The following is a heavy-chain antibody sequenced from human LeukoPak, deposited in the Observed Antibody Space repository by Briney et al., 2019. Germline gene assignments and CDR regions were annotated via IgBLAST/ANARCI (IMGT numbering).Heavy chain of an antibody. Sequence: GGSLRLSCAASGFTFSSYGMHWVRQAPGKGLEWVAVIWYDGSNKYYADSVKGRFTISRDNSKNTLYPQMNSLRAEDTAVYYCASSRDYYDSSGYYPYYFDYWGQGTLVTVSS. CDR3: ASSRDYYDSSGYYPYYFDY. D-gene: IGHD3-22*01. J-gene: IGHJ4*02. CDR2: IWYDGSNK. CDR1: GFTFSSYG. V-gene: IGHV3-33*01.